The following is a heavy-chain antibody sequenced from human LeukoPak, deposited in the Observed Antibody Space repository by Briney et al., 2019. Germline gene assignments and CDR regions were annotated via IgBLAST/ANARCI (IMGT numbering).Heavy chain of an antibody. CDR1: GYTFTSYG. J-gene: IGHJ5*02. CDR3: AGTVLGYCSSTSCYPQSNWFDP. V-gene: IGHV1-18*01. Sequence: ASVKVSCKASGYTFTSYGISWVRQAPGQGLEWMGWISAYNGNTNYAQKLQGRVTMTTDTSTSTAYMELRSLRSDDTAVYYRAGTVLGYCSSTSCYPQSNWFDPWGQGTLVTVSS. CDR2: ISAYNGNT. D-gene: IGHD2-2*01.